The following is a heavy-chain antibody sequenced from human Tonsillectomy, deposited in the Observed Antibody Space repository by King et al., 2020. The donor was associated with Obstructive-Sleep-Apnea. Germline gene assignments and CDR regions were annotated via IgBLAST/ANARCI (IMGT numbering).Heavy chain of an antibody. J-gene: IGHJ4*02. CDR1: GASISSSNW. CDR3: ARREVVPAAMVDY. CDR2: IYRSGST. V-gene: IGHV4-4*02. Sequence: QLQESGPGLVKPLGTLSLTCAVSGASISSSNWWNWVRQPPGKGLEWIGEIYRSGSTNYNPSLKSRVTISVDKSKNQFSLKLTSVTAADTAVYYCARREVVPAAMVDYWGQGTLVTVSS. D-gene: IGHD2-2*01.